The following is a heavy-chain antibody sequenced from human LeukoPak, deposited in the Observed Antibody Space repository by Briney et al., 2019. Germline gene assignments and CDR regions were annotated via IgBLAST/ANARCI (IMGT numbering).Heavy chain of an antibody. CDR2: ISSSSSYI. CDR3: ARDRQEYYYDSSGYYPNYYFDY. Sequence: GGSLRLSCAASGFTFSSYSMNWVRQAPGKGLEWVSSISSSSSYIYYADSVKGRFSISRDNAKNSLYLQMNSLRAEDTAVYYCARDRQEYYYDSSGYYPNYYFDYWGQGTLVTVSS. D-gene: IGHD3-22*01. J-gene: IGHJ4*02. CDR1: GFTFSSYS. V-gene: IGHV3-21*01.